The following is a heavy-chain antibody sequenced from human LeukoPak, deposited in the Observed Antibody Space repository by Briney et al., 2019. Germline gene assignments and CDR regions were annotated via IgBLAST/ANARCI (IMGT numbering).Heavy chain of an antibody. J-gene: IGHJ4*02. D-gene: IGHD2-21*01. Sequence: PSETLSLTYTVSGYSISSGYYWGWVRQPPGKGLEWIANLYHSGSTYYNPSLKSRVTISVDTSKNQFSLKLSSVTAADTAVYYCARVTYSIFDYWGQGTLVTVSS. V-gene: IGHV4-38-2*02. CDR3: ARVTYSIFDY. CDR1: GYSISSGYY. CDR2: LYHSGST.